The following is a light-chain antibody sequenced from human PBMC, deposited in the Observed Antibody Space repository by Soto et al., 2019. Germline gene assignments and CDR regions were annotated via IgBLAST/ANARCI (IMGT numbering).Light chain of an antibody. Sequence: EIVMTQSPGTLSVSPGERATLSCRASQSVGNNLAWYRQKSGQAPRLLIYDASNRATGIPARFSGSGSGTDFTLTINSLEPEDFAVYYCQQRSNWPSITFGQGTRLEI. V-gene: IGKV3-11*01. CDR1: QSVGNN. CDR3: QQRSNWPSIT. CDR2: DAS. J-gene: IGKJ5*01.